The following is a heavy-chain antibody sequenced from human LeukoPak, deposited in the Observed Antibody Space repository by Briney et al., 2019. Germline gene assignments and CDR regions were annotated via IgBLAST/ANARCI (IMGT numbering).Heavy chain of an antibody. V-gene: IGHV3-23*01. Sequence: GGSLRLSCAASGFSFSSYSMTWVRPAPGKGLEWVSNIRRNGGDRYYADSVKGRFTISRDNSKNTVYLEMNSLRVEDTAVYYCAKGGYDSWFDPWGQGTLVTVSS. CDR3: AKGGYDSWFDP. CDR2: IRRNGGDR. J-gene: IGHJ5*02. CDR1: GFSFSSYS. D-gene: IGHD3-3*01.